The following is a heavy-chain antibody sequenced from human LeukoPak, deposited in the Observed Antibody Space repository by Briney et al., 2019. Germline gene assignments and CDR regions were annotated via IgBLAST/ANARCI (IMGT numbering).Heavy chain of an antibody. CDR1: GDSVSSNSAT. CDR3: ARETLWFGELSVDY. V-gene: IGHV6-1*01. Sequence: SQTLSLTCAISGDSVSSNSATWNWIRQSPPRGLEWLGRTYYRSKWYNDYAVSVKSRITINPDTSKNQFSLQLNSVTPEDTAVYYCARETLWFGELSVDYWGQGTLVTVSS. D-gene: IGHD3-10*01. J-gene: IGHJ4*02. CDR2: TYYRSKWYN.